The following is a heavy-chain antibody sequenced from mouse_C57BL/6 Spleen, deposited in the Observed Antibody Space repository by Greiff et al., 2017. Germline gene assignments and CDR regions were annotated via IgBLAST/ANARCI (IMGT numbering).Heavy chain of an antibody. CDR3: IREGGSSGADALDD. V-gene: IGHV5-9-1*02. D-gene: IGHD3-2*02. CDR1: GFTFSSYA. J-gene: IGHJ4*01. Sequence: EVKVVESGEGLVKPGGSLKLSCAASGFTFSSYAMSWVRQTPEKRLEWVAYISSGGDYIYYADTVKGRFTISRDNARNTLYLQMSRLKSEDTAMYYGIREGGSSGADALDDWGQGTSVTVSS. CDR2: ISSGGDYI.